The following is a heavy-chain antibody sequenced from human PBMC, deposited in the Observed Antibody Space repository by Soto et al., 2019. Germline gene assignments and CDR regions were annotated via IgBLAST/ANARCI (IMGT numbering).Heavy chain of an antibody. V-gene: IGHV3-7*01. CDR3: GRDAGRRFDY. J-gene: IGHJ4*02. Sequence: GGSLRLSCAASGFTFSSYWMTWARQAPGKGLEWVASMNRDGSEKRYVDSVEGRFTISRDNATNSLFLQMNSLSPDDTAVYYCGRDAGRRFDYWGQGSLVTVSS. CDR2: MNRDGSEK. D-gene: IGHD6-13*01. CDR1: GFTFSSYW.